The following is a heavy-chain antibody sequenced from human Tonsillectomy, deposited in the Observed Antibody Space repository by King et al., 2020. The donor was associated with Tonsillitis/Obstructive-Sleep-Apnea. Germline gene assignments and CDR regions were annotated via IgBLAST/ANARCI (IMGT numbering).Heavy chain of an antibody. CDR1: GYSFTTYW. CDR3: ARHNDCSTSTCYNDYYFGMDV. Sequence: VQLVESGAEVKKPGESLKISCKGSGYSFTTYWIGWVRQMPGKGLEWMGIIYPGDSDTRYSPSFQGQVTISADKSISTAYLQWSSLKASDTAMYYCARHNDCSTSTCYNDYYFGMDVWGQGTTVTVSS. J-gene: IGHJ6*02. CDR2: IYPGDSDT. V-gene: IGHV5-51*01. D-gene: IGHD2-2*02.